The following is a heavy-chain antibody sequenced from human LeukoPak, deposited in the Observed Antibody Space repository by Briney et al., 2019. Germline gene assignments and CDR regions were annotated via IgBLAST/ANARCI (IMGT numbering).Heavy chain of an antibody. CDR1: GVSISSSSYY. CDR3: ARHPHYDFWAVPTFDY. D-gene: IGHD3-3*01. Sequence: SETLSLTCTVSGVSISSSSYYWGWIRQPPGKGLEWIGGTYYSGSTYYNPSLKSRVTISVDTSKNQFSLKLSSVTAADTAVYYCARHPHYDFWAVPTFDYWGQGTLVTVSS. CDR2: TYYSGST. J-gene: IGHJ4*02. V-gene: IGHV4-39*01.